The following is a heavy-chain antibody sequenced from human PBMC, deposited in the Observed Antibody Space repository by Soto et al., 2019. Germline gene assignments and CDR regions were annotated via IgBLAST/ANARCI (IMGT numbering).Heavy chain of an antibody. D-gene: IGHD6-19*01. V-gene: IGHV1-3*01. CDR1: GYTFTSYG. CDR2: INAGNGNT. Sequence: EASVKVSCKASGYTFTSYGMNWVRQAPGRGLEWMGWINAGNGNTEYSQKLQGRVIMTTDTSTSTAYMELRSLRSDDTAVYYCARGRIAVAGRPHDAFDIWGQGTMVTVSS. CDR3: ARGRIAVAGRPHDAFDI. J-gene: IGHJ3*02.